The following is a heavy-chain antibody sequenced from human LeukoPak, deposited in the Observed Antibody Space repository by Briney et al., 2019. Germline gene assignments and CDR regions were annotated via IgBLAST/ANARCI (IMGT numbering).Heavy chain of an antibody. J-gene: IGHJ4*02. CDR2: IYYSGST. CDR1: GGSISTSSYF. CDR3: ARHGLGYCSDSSCYPIDN. D-gene: IGHD2-2*01. V-gene: IGHV4-39*01. Sequence: PSETLSLTCTVPGGSISTSSYFWGWIRQPPGKGLEWIGSIYYSGSTYYNPSLKSRATISVDTSKNQFSLKLSSVTAADTAVYYCARHGLGYCSDSSCYPIDNWGQGSLVTVSS.